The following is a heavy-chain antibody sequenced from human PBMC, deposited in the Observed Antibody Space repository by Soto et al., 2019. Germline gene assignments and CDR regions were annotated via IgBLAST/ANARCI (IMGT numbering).Heavy chain of an antibody. CDR2: ISYDGSNK. CDR3: ARGNRGVPISYYYYYMDV. Sequence: GGSLRLSCAASGFTFSSYGMHWVRQAPGKGLEWVAVISYDGSNKYYADSVKGRFTISRDNSKNTLYLQMNSLRAEDTAVYYCARGNRGVPISYYYYYMDVWGKGTTVTVSS. D-gene: IGHD3-10*01. CDR1: GFTFSSYG. V-gene: IGHV3-30*03. J-gene: IGHJ6*03.